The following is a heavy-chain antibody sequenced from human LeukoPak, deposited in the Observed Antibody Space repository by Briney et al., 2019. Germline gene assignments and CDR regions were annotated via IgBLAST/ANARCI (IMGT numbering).Heavy chain of an antibody. Sequence: TGGSLRLSCAASGFTFSSYAMHWVRQAPGKGLEWVAVISYDGSNKYYADSVKGRFTISRDNSKNTLYLQMNSLRAEDTAVYYCARDLDGYNYLDYWGQGTLVTVSS. CDR3: ARDLDGYNYLDY. J-gene: IGHJ4*02. CDR1: GFTFSSYA. D-gene: IGHD5-24*01. V-gene: IGHV3-30-3*01. CDR2: ISYDGSNK.